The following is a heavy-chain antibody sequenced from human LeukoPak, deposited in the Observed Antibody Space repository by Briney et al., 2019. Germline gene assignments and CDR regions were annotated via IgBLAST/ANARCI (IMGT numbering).Heavy chain of an antibody. CDR3: ARTVKQLALYYYYYMDV. CDR2: IYYSGST. Sequence: SETLSLTCTVSGGSISSSSYYWGWIRQPPGKGLEWIGSIYYSGSTYYNPSLKSRVTISVDTSKNQFSLKLSSVTAADTAVYYCARTVKQLALYYYYYMDVWGKGTTVTVSS. D-gene: IGHD6-6*01. J-gene: IGHJ6*03. V-gene: IGHV4-39*07. CDR1: GGSISSSSYY.